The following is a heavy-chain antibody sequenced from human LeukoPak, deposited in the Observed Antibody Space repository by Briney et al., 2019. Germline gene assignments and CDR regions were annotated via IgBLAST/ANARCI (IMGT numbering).Heavy chain of an antibody. CDR1: GFSLSTGVG. Sequence: SGPTLVKPTQTLTLTSTFSGFSLSTGVGVSWIRQPPRKALESLAVIYWDADKRYSPSLKSRLSITKDTSKNQVVLTMTNMDPDDTATYYCAHRPRGNGDYGYCFDCWGRGSQVAVSS. V-gene: IGHV2-5*02. J-gene: IGHJ4*02. CDR3: AHRPRGNGDYGYCFDC. D-gene: IGHD4-17*01. CDR2: IYWDADK.